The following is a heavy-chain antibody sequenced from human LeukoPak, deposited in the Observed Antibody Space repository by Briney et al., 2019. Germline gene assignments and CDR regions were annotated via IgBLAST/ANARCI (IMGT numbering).Heavy chain of an antibody. Sequence: SETLSLTCAVYGGSFSGYYWSWIRQPPGKGLEWIGEINHSGSTNYNPSLKSRVTISVDTSKNQFSLKLSSVTAADTAVYYCARGRLRLALGQAYYFDYWGRGTLVTVSS. CDR1: GGSFSGYY. V-gene: IGHV4-34*01. CDR3: ARGRLRLALGQAYYFDY. D-gene: IGHD7-27*01. CDR2: INHSGST. J-gene: IGHJ4*02.